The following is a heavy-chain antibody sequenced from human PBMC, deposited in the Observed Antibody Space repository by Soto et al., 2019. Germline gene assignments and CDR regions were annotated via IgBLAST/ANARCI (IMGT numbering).Heavy chain of an antibody. CDR1: GFAFNSNG. J-gene: IGHJ4*02. CDR2: IWYDGSNK. Sequence: GESLKISCAVSGFAFNSNGMNWVRQAPGKGLEWVAVIWYDGSNKYYADSVKGRFTISRDNSENTLYLQMNSLRAEDTAVYYCARGTGYSYGYFDFWGQGTLVTVSS. V-gene: IGHV3-33*01. CDR3: ARGTGYSYGYFDF. D-gene: IGHD5-18*01.